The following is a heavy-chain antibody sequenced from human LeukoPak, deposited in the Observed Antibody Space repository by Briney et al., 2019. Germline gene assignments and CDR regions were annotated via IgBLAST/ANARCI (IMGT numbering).Heavy chain of an antibody. CDR3: VKSAGKDGYRDSFDM. CDR1: AFSLNAYN. CDR2: IANSGDNT. J-gene: IGHJ3*02. Sequence: GGSLRLSCAASAFSLNAYNMNWVRQAPGKGLEWVSTIANSGDNTYYADSVKGRFTISRDNFRNTLYLQMNSLRAEDTAVYYCVKSAGKDGYRDSFDMWGQGTVVTVSS. D-gene: IGHD5-24*01. V-gene: IGHV3-23*01.